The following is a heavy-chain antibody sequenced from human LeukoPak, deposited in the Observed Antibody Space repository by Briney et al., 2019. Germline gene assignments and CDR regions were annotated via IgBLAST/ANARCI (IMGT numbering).Heavy chain of an antibody. CDR1: GGSVSSSSYY. CDR3: ARHRWFGELLNY. J-gene: IGHJ4*02. V-gene: IGHV4-39*01. Sequence: PSETLSLTCTVSGGSVSSSSYYWGWIRQPPGKGLEWIGSIYYSGSTYYNPSLKSRVTISVDTSKNQFSLKLTSVTAADTAVYYCARHRWFGELLNYWGQGTLVTVSS. CDR2: IYYSGST. D-gene: IGHD3-10*01.